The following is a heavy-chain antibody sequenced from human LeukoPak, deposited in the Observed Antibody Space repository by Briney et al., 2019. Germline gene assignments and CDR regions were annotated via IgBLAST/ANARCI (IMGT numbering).Heavy chain of an antibody. V-gene: IGHV3-30*02. CDR2: IWYGGSNK. J-gene: IGHJ4*02. CDR3: AKSLSAAGTALDY. Sequence: SGGSLRLSCAASGFTFSSYGMHWVRQAPGKGLEWVAVIWYGGSNKYYADSVKGRFTISRDNSKNTLYLQMDSLRAEDTAVYYCAKSLSAAGTALDYWGQGTLVTVSS. CDR1: GFTFSSYG. D-gene: IGHD6-13*01.